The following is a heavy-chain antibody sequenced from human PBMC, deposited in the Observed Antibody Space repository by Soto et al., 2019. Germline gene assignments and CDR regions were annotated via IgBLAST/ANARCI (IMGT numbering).Heavy chain of an antibody. CDR2: IIPILGTP. CDR3: ARDPAVAGDAFDI. Sequence: GASVKVSCKASGDTFSSYAISWVRQAPGQGLEWMGGIIPILGTPNYAQKFQGRVTITADKSTSTAYMELNSLRAEDTAVYYCARDPAVAGDAFDIWGQGTMVTVSS. J-gene: IGHJ3*02. D-gene: IGHD6-19*01. V-gene: IGHV1-69*10. CDR1: GDTFSSYA.